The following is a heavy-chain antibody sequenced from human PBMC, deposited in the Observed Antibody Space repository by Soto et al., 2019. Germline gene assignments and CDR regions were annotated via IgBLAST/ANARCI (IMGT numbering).Heavy chain of an antibody. CDR2: SSADTGNP. J-gene: IGHJ4*02. CDR1: GYTFTSYG. CDR3: ARDSGHVDIVATVIFDY. V-gene: IGHV1-18*01. D-gene: IGHD5-12*01. Sequence: QVQLVQSGAEVKKPWASVKVACKASGYTFTSYGISRVRQAPGPGLEWMGWSSADTGNPNYAQKLQGRVTMTTYTSTSTAYMELGSLRSDDTAVYYCARDSGHVDIVATVIFDYWGQGTLVTVSS.